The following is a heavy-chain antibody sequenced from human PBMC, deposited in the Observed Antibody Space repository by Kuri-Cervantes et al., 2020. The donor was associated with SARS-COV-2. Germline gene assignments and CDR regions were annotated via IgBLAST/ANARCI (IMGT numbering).Heavy chain of an antibody. CDR1: GFTFDDYG. J-gene: IGHJ4*02. D-gene: IGHD5-18*01. CDR2: ISSSSSTI. Sequence: LSLTCAASGFTFDDYGMSWVRQAPGKGLEWVSYISSSSSTIYYADSVKGRFTISRDNAKNSLYLQMNSLRDEDTAVYYCARVGYSYGYGFDYWGQGTLVTVSS. V-gene: IGHV3-48*02. CDR3: ARVGYSYGYGFDY.